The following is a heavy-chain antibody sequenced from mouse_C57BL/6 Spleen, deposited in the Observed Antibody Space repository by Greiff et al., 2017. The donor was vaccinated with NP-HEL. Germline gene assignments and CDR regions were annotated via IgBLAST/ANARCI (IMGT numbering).Heavy chain of an antibody. J-gene: IGHJ2*01. D-gene: IGHD2-13*01. CDR2: IYPGDGDT. CDR3: AGCYYGVFDFDY. Sequence: QVQLQQSGAELVKPGASVKISCKASGYAFSSYWMNWVKQRPGKGLEWIGQIYPGDGDTNYNGKFKGKATLTADKSSSTAYMQLSSLTSEDSAVYFCAGCYYGVFDFDYWGQGTTLTVSS. CDR1: GYAFSSYW. V-gene: IGHV1-80*01.